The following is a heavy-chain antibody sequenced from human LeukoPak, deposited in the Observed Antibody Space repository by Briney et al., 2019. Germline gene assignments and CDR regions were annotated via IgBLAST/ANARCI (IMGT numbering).Heavy chain of an antibody. CDR2: ISGSGGST. CDR1: GFTFSSYA. V-gene: IGHV3-23*01. Sequence: PGGSLRLSCAASGFTFSSYAMSWVRQAPGKGLEWASAISGSGGSTYYADSVKGRFTISRDNSKNTLYLQMNSLRAEDTAVYYCAKVSYDSSGYNSPPFEGWGQGTLVTVSS. J-gene: IGHJ4*02. CDR3: AKVSYDSSGYNSPPFEG. D-gene: IGHD3-22*01.